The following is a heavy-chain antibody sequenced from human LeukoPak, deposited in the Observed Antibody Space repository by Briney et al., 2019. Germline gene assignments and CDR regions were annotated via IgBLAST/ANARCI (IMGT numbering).Heavy chain of an antibody. V-gene: IGHV3-53*01. J-gene: IGHJ4*02. CDR1: GFTVSKNY. CDR3: ARFPYGDSQGY. D-gene: IGHD4-17*01. Sequence: GGSLRLSCAASGFTVSKNYMSWVSQAPGTGLEWVTVVYSGGSTYNAESVKGRFTISRDNSKNTLYLQMNSLRAEDTAVYYCARFPYGDSQGYWGQGTLVTVSS. CDR2: VYSGGST.